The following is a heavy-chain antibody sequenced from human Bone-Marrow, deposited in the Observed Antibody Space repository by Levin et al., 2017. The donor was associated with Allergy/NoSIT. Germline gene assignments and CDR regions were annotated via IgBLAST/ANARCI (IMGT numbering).Heavy chain of an antibody. J-gene: IGHJ6*02. CDR3: ARVVVGLGPNLYGMDV. CDR1: GGSINNGNYY. D-gene: IGHD2-15*01. V-gene: IGHV4-30-4*01. CDR2: IIYSGTT. Sequence: KASETLSLTCAVSGGSINNGNYYWSWIRQSPGKGLVWIGYIIYSGTTYYNPSLKSRVVISVDTSKNDFSLKMHSVTAADTGVYFCARVVVGLGPNLYGMDVWGRGTTVTVSS.